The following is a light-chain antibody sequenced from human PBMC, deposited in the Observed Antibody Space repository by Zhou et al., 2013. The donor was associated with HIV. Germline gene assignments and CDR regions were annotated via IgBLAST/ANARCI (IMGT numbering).Light chain of an antibody. CDR2: DAS. V-gene: IGKV3-11*01. CDR3: QESGRA. Sequence: EIVLTQSPATLSLSPGERATLSCRASQSVDTYLAWYQQRPGQVPRLLIYDASNRAAGIPARFSGSGSGTDFTLTITSLEPEDVADYYCQESGRAFGPGTKVDLK. CDR1: QSVDTY. J-gene: IGKJ3*01.